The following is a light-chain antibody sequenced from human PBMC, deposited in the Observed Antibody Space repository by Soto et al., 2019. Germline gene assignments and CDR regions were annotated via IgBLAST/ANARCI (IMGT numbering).Light chain of an antibody. CDR1: SSDVGGYHS. CDR2: EFT. V-gene: IGLV2-8*01. J-gene: IGLJ1*01. CDR3: CSYAGRSYV. Sequence: QSVLTQPPSASGSPGQSVTISCAGTSSDVGGYHSVSWYQQHPGKAPKLMIYEFTKRPSGVPDRFSGSRSGNTAYLTVSGLQAEDEADYYCCSYAGRSYVFGTGTKLTVL.